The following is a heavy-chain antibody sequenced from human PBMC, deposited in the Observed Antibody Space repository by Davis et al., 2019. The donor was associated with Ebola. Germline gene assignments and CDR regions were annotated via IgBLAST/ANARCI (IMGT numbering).Heavy chain of an antibody. V-gene: IGHV3-33*01. CDR1: GFTFSSYG. J-gene: IGHJ4*02. D-gene: IGHD6-19*01. CDR3: AREETVAGTAFDY. CDR2: IWYDGSNK. Sequence: PGGSLRLSCAASGFTFSSYGMHWVRQAPGKGLEWVAVIWYDGSNKYYADSVKGRFTISRDNSKNTLYLQMNSLRAEDTAVYYCAREETVAGTAFDYWGQGTLVTVSS.